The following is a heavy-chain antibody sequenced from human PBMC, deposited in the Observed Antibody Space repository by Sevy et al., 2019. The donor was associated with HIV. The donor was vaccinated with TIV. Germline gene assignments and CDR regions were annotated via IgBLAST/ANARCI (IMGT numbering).Heavy chain of an antibody. J-gene: IGHJ6*02. CDR3: ARISSSPRAYYYYFGMDV. Sequence: GESLKISCKGSEYNFTNYWIGWVRQMPGKGLEWMGIIYPGDSGTRYSPSFQDQVTISADKSISTAYLQWSSLKASDTAMYYYARISSSPRAYYYYFGMDVWGQGTTVTVSS. CDR2: IYPGDSGT. D-gene: IGHD6-6*01. CDR1: EYNFTNYW. V-gene: IGHV5-51*01.